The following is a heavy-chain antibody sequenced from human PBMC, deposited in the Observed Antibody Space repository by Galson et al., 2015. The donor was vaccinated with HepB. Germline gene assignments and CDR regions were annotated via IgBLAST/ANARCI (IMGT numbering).Heavy chain of an antibody. CDR3: ARQPYIRGWLYWYFDV. D-gene: IGHD6-19*01. Sequence: QVQLQESGPGLAKPSETLSLTCTVSGGSIQSSSYYWAWVRQPPGKGLEWLGRLYYSRRAFFNPSLNSRLTISVDASESQFALKVRSVTAADTATYYCARQPYIRGWLYWYFDVWGRGTLATVSS. CDR1: GGSIQSSSYY. V-gene: IGHV4-39*01. CDR2: LYYSRRA. J-gene: IGHJ2*01.